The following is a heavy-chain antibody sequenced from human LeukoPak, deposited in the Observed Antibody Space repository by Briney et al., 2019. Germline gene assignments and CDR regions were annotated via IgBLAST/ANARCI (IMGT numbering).Heavy chain of an antibody. CDR3: ARGDGYYTSGSYLGY. J-gene: IGHJ4*02. D-gene: IGHD3-10*01. V-gene: IGHV4-59*01. CDR2: IYHRGSA. CDR1: GGSISSYY. Sequence: SETLSLTCTVSGGSISSYYWSWIRQPPGKGLEWIGYIYHRGSANYNPSLKSRVAVSLDTSKNQFSLKLSSVTAADTAMYYCARGDGYYTSGSYLGYWGQGTLVTVSS.